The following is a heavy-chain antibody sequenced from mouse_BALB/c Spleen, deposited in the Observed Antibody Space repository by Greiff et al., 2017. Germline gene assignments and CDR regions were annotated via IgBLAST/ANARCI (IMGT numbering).Heavy chain of an antibody. CDR3: AREITTVPFAY. D-gene: IGHD1-1*01. CDR2: ISSGGST. J-gene: IGHJ3*01. Sequence: EVQGVESGGGLVKPGGSLKLSCAASGFTFSSYAMSWVRQTPEKRLEWVASISSGGSTYYPDSVKGRFTISRDNARNILYLQMSSLRSEDTAMYYCAREITTVPFAYWGQGTLVTVSA. V-gene: IGHV5-6-5*01. CDR1: GFTFSSYA.